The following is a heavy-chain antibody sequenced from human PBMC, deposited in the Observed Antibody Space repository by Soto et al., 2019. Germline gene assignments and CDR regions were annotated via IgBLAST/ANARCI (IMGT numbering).Heavy chain of an antibody. V-gene: IGHV1-8*01. Sequence: GASVKVSCKASGYTFTTYVINWVRQADGQGLEWMGWMNTHTDNTGYAQKFQGRVTMTRNTSISKAYMELSSLKSDDTAIYFCVRGQLGGYFDYWGQGTLVTVSS. D-gene: IGHD2-15*01. J-gene: IGHJ4*02. CDR1: GYTFTTYV. CDR2: MNTHTDNT. CDR3: VRGQLGGYFDY.